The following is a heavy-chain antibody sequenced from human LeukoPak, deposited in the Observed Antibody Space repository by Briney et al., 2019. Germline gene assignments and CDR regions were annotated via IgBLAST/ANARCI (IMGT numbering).Heavy chain of an antibody. Sequence: VSAISGSGGSTYYAASVKGRFTISRDNAKNSLYLQMNSLRAEDTAVYYCARDVTGAFDIWGQGTMVTVSS. CDR2: ISGSGGST. V-gene: IGHV3-23*01. D-gene: IGHD2-21*02. J-gene: IGHJ3*02. CDR3: ARDVTGAFDI.